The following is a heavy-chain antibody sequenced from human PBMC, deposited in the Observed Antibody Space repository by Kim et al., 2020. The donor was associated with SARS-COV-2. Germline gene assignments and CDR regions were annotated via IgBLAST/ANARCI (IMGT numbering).Heavy chain of an antibody. J-gene: IGHJ6*03. Sequence: GGSLRLSCATSGFTFGDYAMHWVRQAPGKGLEWVSGITWNSATTGYADSVKGRFTISRDQAENSVHLQMNSLRAEDTALYYCAKDRAYDFWSGNYMDVLG. CDR3: AKDRAYDFWSGNYMDV. V-gene: IGHV3-9*01. CDR1: GFTFGDYA. D-gene: IGHD3-3*01. CDR2: ITWNSATT.